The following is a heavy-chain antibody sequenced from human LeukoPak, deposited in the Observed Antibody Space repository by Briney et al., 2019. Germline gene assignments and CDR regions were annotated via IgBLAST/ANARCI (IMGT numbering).Heavy chain of an antibody. Sequence: GESLKISCTGSGYSFANYWIGWVRPMPGKGLEWMGIIYAGDSDTRYSPSFQGQVTISADNHISSAYLQWSSMKASDTAMYCCARPAGRVVTPGGVDYWGQGTLVTV. D-gene: IGHD4-23*01. CDR3: ARPAGRVVTPGGVDY. V-gene: IGHV5-51*01. J-gene: IGHJ4*02. CDR1: GYSFANYW. CDR2: IYAGDSDT.